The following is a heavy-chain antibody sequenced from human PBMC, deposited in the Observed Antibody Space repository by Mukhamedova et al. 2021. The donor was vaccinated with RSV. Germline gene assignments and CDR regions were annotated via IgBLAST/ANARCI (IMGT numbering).Heavy chain of an antibody. D-gene: IGHD5-12*01. CDR3: VKDLHSGYANIPD. CDR2: ISGSGGST. Sequence: VSTISGSGGSTYYADSVRGRFTISRDISKNTLYLQMNSLRAEDTAVYYCVKDLHSGYANIPDWGQGTLVTVSS. J-gene: IGHJ4*02. V-gene: IGHV3-23*01.